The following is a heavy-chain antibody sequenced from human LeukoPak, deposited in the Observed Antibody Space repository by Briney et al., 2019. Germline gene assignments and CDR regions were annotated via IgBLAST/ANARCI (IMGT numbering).Heavy chain of an antibody. CDR3: ASRTRHYYDSSGPTGSWFDP. CDR1: GGSFSGYY. CDR2: INHSGST. Sequence: PSETLSLTCAVYGGSFSGYYWSWIRQPPGKGLEWIGEINHSGSTNSNPSLKSRVTISVDTSKNQFSLKLSSVTAADTAVYYCASRTRHYYDSSGPTGSWFDPWGQGTLVTVSS. D-gene: IGHD3-22*01. J-gene: IGHJ5*02. V-gene: IGHV4-34*01.